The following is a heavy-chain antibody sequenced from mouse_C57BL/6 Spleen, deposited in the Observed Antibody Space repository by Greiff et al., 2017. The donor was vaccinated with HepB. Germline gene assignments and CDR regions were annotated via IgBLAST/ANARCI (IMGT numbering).Heavy chain of an antibody. Sequence: QVQLQQPGAELVRPGSSVKLSCKASGYTFTSYWMHWVKQRPIQGLEWIGNIDPSDSETHYNQKFKDKATLTVDKSSSTAYMQLSSLTSEDSAVYYCARGGQWGFYAMDYWGQGTSVTVSS. CDR1: GYTFTSYW. CDR3: ARGGQWGFYAMDY. CDR2: IDPSDSET. V-gene: IGHV1-52*01. J-gene: IGHJ4*01.